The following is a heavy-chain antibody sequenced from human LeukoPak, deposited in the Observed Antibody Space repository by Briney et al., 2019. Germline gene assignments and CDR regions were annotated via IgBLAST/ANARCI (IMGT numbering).Heavy chain of an antibody. Sequence: GGSLRLSCAASGFTFGSYSMNWVRQAPGKGLEWVSYISSSSSTIYYADSVKGRFTISRDNAKNSLYLQMNSLRAEDTAVYYCAREDYYYYYMDVWGKGTTVTVSS. V-gene: IGHV3-48*04. CDR1: GFTFGSYS. CDR2: ISSSSSTI. J-gene: IGHJ6*03. CDR3: AREDYYYYYMDV.